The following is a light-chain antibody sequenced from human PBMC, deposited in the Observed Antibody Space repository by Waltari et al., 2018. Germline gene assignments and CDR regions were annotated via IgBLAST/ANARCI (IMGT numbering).Light chain of an antibody. J-gene: IGKJ4*01. CDR2: WAS. CDR1: QSVLSSSNNKNY. Sequence: DIVMTQSPDSLAVSLGARATINCTSSQSVLSSSNNKNYLAWYQQKPGQPPKLLIYWASTRESGVPDRFSGSGSGTDFTLTISSLQAEDVAVYYCQQYYSTPLTFGGGTKVEIK. V-gene: IGKV4-1*01. CDR3: QQYYSTPLT.